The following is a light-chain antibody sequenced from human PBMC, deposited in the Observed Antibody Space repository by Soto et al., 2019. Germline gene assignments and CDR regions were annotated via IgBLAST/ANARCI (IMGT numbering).Light chain of an antibody. V-gene: IGKV1-39*01. CDR2: AAS. CDR3: QQSFNTPPIT. J-gene: IGKJ5*01. Sequence: DIQMTQSPSSLSASVGDRVTITCRASQSISGYLTWYQKKPGKAPKLLIFAASTLQSGVPSRFSGSGSGTDFTLTISSLQPEDFATYYCQQSFNTPPITFGQGTRLEI. CDR1: QSISGY.